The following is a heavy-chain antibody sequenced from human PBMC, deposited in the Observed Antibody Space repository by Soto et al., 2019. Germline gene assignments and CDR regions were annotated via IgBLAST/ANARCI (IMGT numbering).Heavy chain of an antibody. CDR2: INHSVGN. Sequence: SETLSLTCAAYGGSFSAYYWSWIRQSPGKGLEWIGEINHSVGNSYNPSLKSRVNISVDTSKSQFSLKLTYVTAADRAVYYCARGSVDTENSSGFYEY. V-gene: IGHV4-34*01. CDR1: GGSFSAYY. D-gene: IGHD3-22*01. J-gene: IGHJ1*01. CDR3: ARGSVDTENSSGFYEY.